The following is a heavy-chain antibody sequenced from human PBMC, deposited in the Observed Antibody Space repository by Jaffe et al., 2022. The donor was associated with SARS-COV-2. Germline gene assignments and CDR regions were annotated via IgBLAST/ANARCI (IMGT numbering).Heavy chain of an antibody. Sequence: QVQLVQSGAEVKKPGASVKVSCKASGYTFTSYAMHWVRQAPGQRLEWMGWINAGNGNTKYSQKFQGRVTITRDTSASTAYMELSSLRSEDTAVYYCATGYCSSTSCLTQGYYGMDVWGQGTTVTVSS. J-gene: IGHJ6*02. CDR2: INAGNGNT. CDR3: ATGYCSSTSCLTQGYYGMDV. D-gene: IGHD2-2*01. CDR1: GYTFTSYA. V-gene: IGHV1-3*01.